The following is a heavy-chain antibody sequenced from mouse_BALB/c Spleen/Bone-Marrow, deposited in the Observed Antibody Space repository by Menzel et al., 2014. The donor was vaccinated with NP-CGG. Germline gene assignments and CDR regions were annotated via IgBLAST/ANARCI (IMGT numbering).Heavy chain of an antibody. Sequence: QVQLKESGLGLVQPSQSLSITCTVSGFSLTSYGVHWVRQSPGKGLEWLGVIWRGGSTDYNAAFISRLSISKDNSKSQVFFKLNSLQANNTAIYYCARYGSILYHWGEGTTPTVSS. CDR3: ARYGSILYH. CDR2: IWRGGST. J-gene: IGHJ2*01. D-gene: IGHD1-1*01. V-gene: IGHV2-2*02. CDR1: GFSLTSYG.